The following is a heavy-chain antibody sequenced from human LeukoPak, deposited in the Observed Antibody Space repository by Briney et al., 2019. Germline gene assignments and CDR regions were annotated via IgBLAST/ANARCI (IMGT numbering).Heavy chain of an antibody. CDR3: AKDHVDSSSWSQYFDL. D-gene: IGHD6-13*01. J-gene: IGHJ2*01. CDR1: GFTFSGYG. Sequence: GGSLRPSCAGSGFTFSGYGLHWVRQAPGKGLEWVAVISFDGSKTQYADSVKGRFTISRDTFRSTLSLQMHSLRPEDTAVYYCAKDHVDSSSWSQYFDLWGRGTPVTVSS. CDR2: ISFDGSKT. V-gene: IGHV3-30*18.